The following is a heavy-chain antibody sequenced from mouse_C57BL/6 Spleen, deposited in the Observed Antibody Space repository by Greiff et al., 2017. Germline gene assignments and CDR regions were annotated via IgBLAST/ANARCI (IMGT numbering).Heavy chain of an antibody. CDR3: ARHADSSGYVRDSMDY. Sequence: DVHLVESGGDLVKPGGSLKLSCAASGFTFSSYGMSWVRQTPDKRLEWVATISSGGSYTYYPDSVKGRFTISRDNAKNTLYLQMSSLKSEDTAMYYCARHADSSGYVRDSMDYWGQGTSVTVSS. CDR2: ISSGGSYT. D-gene: IGHD3-2*02. CDR1: GFTFSSYG. J-gene: IGHJ4*01. V-gene: IGHV5-6*01.